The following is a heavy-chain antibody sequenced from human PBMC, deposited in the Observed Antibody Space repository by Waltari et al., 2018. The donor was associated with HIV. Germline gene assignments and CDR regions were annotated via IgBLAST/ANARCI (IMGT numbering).Heavy chain of an antibody. V-gene: IGHV3-15*01. CDR3: TTDSSLELHELIDY. Sequence: EVQLVESGGGLVKPGGSLRLSCAASGFTFSTAWMSWVRQAPGKGLEWVGRIKSKTDGGTTDYAAPVKGRFTISRDDSKNTLYLQMNSLKTEDTAVYYCTTDSSLELHELIDYWGQGTLVTVSS. CDR1: GFTFSTAW. D-gene: IGHD1-7*01. CDR2: IKSKTDGGTT. J-gene: IGHJ4*02.